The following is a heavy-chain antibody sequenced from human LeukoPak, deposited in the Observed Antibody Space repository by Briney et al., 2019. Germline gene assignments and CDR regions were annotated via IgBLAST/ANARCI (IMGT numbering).Heavy chain of an antibody. Sequence: PGGSLRLSCAASGFTFSSYSMNWVRQAPGKGLEWVSSISSSSSYIYYADSVKGRFTISRDNAKNSLYLQMNSLRAEDTAVYYCARSTEWLLPINDAFDIWGQGTMVTVSS. J-gene: IGHJ3*02. CDR3: ARSTEWLLPINDAFDI. V-gene: IGHV3-21*01. D-gene: IGHD3-22*01. CDR2: ISSSSSYI. CDR1: GFTFSSYS.